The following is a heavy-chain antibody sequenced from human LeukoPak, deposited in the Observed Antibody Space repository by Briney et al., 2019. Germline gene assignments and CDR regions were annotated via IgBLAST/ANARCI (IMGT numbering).Heavy chain of an antibody. D-gene: IGHD7-27*01. CDR1: AFTFSDYS. V-gene: IGHV3-48*02. CDR2: IDTSSSTM. J-gene: IGHJ3*01. Sequence: GGSLRLSCPASAFTFSDYSMNWVRQARGKGLEWISYIDTSSSTMYYADSVMGRFTISRDNAKESLYLQMNSLRDEDTAVYYCAREDDSWGPNNLDLWGQGTMVTVSS. CDR3: AREDDSWGPNNLDL.